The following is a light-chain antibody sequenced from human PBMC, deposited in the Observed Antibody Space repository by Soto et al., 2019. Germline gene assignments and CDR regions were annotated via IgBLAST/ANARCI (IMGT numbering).Light chain of an antibody. CDR3: MQALQTPIT. CDR1: QSLLHSNGYNY. J-gene: IGKJ5*01. CDR2: LGS. V-gene: IGKV2-28*01. Sequence: DIVMPQSPLSLPVTPGEPASISCRSTQSLLHSNGYNYLDWYLQKPRQSPQLLIYLGSNRASGVPDRFSGSVSGTDFTLKISRVEAEDVGVYYCMQALQTPITX.